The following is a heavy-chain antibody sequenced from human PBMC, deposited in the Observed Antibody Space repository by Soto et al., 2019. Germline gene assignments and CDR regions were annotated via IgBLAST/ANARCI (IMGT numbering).Heavy chain of an antibody. CDR1: GGSISSGGYY. D-gene: IGHD4-4*01. V-gene: IGHV4-31*03. CDR3: ARVAGLQFILDY. J-gene: IGHJ4*02. CDR2: IYYSGST. Sequence: PLSLTCTVSGGSISSGGYYWSWIRQHPGKGLEWIGYIYYSGSTYYNPSLKSRVTISVDTSKNQFSLKLSSVTAADTAVYYCARVAGLQFILDYWGQGTLVTVSS.